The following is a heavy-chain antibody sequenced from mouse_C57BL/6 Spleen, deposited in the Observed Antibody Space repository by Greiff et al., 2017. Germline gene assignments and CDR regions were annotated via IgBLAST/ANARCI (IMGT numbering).Heavy chain of an antibody. V-gene: IGHV1-55*01. CDR1: GYTFTSYW. CDR2: IYPGSGST. Sequence: QVQLKQPGAELVKPGASVKMSCKASGYTFTSYWITWVKQRPGQGLEWIGDIYPGSGSTNYNEKFKSKATLTVDTSSSTAYMQLSSLTSEDSAVYYCARRRGLLGAMDYWGQGTSVTVSS. CDR3: ARRRGLLGAMDY. J-gene: IGHJ4*01. D-gene: IGHD2-10*01.